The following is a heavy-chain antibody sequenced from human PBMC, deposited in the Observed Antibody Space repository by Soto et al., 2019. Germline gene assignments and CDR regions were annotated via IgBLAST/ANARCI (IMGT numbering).Heavy chain of an antibody. CDR3: ARDPHLGVVVPAAIGWFDP. D-gene: IGHD2-2*01. CDR1: GFTFSSYG. CDR2: IWYNGSNK. V-gene: IGHV3-33*01. J-gene: IGHJ5*02. Sequence: QVQLVESGAGVVQPGRSLRLSCAASGFTFSSYGMDWVRQAPGNGLEWVAVIWYNGSNKYYADSVKGRFTISRDNSKNTVYLQMNSLRAEDTAVYYCARDPHLGVVVPAAIGWFDPWGQGTLVTVSS.